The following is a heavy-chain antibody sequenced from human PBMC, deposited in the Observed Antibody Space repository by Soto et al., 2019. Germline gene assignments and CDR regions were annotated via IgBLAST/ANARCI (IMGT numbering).Heavy chain of an antibody. J-gene: IGHJ3*02. CDR2: INPSGGST. D-gene: IGHD3-22*01. CDR3: ARGPYYYDSSGSDAFDI. V-gene: IGHV1-46*01. Sequence: QVQLVQSGAEVKKPGASVKVSCKASGYTFTSYYMNWVRQAPGQGLEWMGIINPSGGSTSYAQKFQGRVTMTRDTSTSTVYMELSSLRSEDTSVYYCARGPYYYDSSGSDAFDIWGQGTMVTVSS. CDR1: GYTFTSYY.